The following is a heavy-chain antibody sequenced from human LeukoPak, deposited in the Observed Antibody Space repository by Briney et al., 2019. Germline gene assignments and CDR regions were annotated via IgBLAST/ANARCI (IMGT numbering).Heavy chain of an antibody. J-gene: IGHJ3*02. D-gene: IGHD3-22*01. CDR2: IIPIFGTA. Sequence: ASVKVSCKASGGTLSSYAISWVRQAPGQGLEWMGGIIPIFGTANYAQKFQGRVTITADESTSTAYMELSSLRSEDTAVYYCARGSYYYDSSGYALFDAFDIWGQGTMVTVSS. V-gene: IGHV1-69*13. CDR1: GGTLSSYA. CDR3: ARGSYYYDSSGYALFDAFDI.